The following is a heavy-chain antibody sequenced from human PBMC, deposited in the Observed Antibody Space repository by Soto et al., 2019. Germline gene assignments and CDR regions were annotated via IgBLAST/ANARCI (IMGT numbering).Heavy chain of an antibody. CDR1: GFTFTNAW. Sequence: GGSPRLSCAASGFTFTNAWMSWVRQAPGKGLEWVGRIKSKTDGGTTDYAAPVKGRFTISRDDPKNTLYLQMNSLKTEDTAVYYCTTARGTYGAEYFQHWGQGTLVTVSS. V-gene: IGHV3-15*01. CDR2: IKSKTDGGTT. CDR3: TTARGTYGAEYFQH. D-gene: IGHD4-17*01. J-gene: IGHJ1*01.